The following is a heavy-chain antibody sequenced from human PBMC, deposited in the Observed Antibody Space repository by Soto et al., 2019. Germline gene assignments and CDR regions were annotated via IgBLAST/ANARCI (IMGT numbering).Heavy chain of an antibody. Sequence: QVQLEQSGAEVKKPGASVKVSCKASGYSFTSYDINWVRQATGQGLEWMGWMNPNSGDTGYAQKFQGRVTMTRNTSISTAYMELSSLRSEDTAVYYCATGGEDCSGGRFYLWFDPWGQGTLVTVSS. D-gene: IGHD2-15*01. CDR2: MNPNSGDT. J-gene: IGHJ5*02. CDR1: GYSFTSYD. V-gene: IGHV1-8*01. CDR3: ATGGEDCSGGRFYLWFDP.